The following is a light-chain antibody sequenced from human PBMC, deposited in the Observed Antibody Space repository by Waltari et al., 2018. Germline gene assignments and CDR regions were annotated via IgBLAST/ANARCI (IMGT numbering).Light chain of an antibody. CDR2: GNN. CDR1: SSNIGSNT. V-gene: IGLV1-44*01. Sequence: QSVLTQSPSTSGTPGQKVAISCSGSSSNIGSNTVNWYQQLPGPAPKLLIYGNNRRPPGVPDRFSCSKSGTPASLAISGLQSEDEADYYCAAWDDSLIGPVFGGGTKLTVL. CDR3: AAWDDSLIGPV. J-gene: IGLJ3*02.